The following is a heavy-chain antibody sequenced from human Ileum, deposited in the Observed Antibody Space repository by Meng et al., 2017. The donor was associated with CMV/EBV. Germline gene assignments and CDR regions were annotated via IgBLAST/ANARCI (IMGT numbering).Heavy chain of an antibody. D-gene: IGHD2-2*01. J-gene: IGHJ4*02. Sequence: GSISSSSYYWSWISQHPGKGLEWIGYIYYSGSAYYNPSLKSRVSISVDTSKKQFSLKLSSVTAADTAVYYCARGVVVPAVDPYYFDYWGQGTLVTVSS. V-gene: IGHV4-31*02. CDR3: ARGVVVPAVDPYYFDY. CDR2: IYYSGSA. CDR1: GSISSSSYY.